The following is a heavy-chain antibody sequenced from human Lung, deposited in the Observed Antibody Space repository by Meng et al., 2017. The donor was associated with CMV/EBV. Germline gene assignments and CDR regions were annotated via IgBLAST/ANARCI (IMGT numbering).Heavy chain of an antibody. CDR1: GYSISSGYY. V-gene: IGHV4-38-2*02. Sequence: LYCTVSGYSISSGYYWGWIRQPPGKGLEWIGSIYHSGSTYYNPSLKSRVTISVDTSKNQFSLKLSSVTAADTAVYYCARVGWEHVADYWGQGTLVTVSS. J-gene: IGHJ4*02. CDR2: IYHSGST. CDR3: ARVGWEHVADY. D-gene: IGHD1-26*01.